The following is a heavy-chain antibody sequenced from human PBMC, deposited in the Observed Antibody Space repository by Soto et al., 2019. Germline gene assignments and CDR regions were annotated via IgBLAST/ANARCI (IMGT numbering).Heavy chain of an antibody. D-gene: IGHD3-22*01. CDR3: AREGLVVHYDSSGLPSYYFDY. V-gene: IGHV1-69*13. J-gene: IGHJ4*02. CDR2: IIPIFGTA. CDR1: GGTFSSYA. Sequence: SVKVSCKASGGTFSSYAISWVRQAPGQGLEWMGGIIPIFGTANYAQKFQGRVTITADESTSTAYMELSSLRSEDTAVYYCAREGLVVHYDSSGLPSYYFDYWGQGTLVTVSS.